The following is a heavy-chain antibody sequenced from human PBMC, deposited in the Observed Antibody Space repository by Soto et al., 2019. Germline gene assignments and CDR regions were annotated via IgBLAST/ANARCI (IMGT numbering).Heavy chain of an antibody. D-gene: IGHD3-3*01. V-gene: IGHV5-10-1*01. Sequence: GESLKISCKGSGYSFTSYWISWVSQMPGKGLEWMGRIDPSDSYTNYSPSFQGHVTISADKSISTAYLQWSSLKASDTAMYYCARYDFWSGYVTAAFDIWGQGXMVTV. CDR1: GYSFTSYW. CDR3: ARYDFWSGYVTAAFDI. J-gene: IGHJ3*02. CDR2: IDPSDSYT.